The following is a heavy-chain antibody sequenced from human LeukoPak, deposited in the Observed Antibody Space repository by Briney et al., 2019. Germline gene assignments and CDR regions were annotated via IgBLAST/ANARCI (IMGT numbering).Heavy chain of an antibody. CDR3: ARGSQRVASQDNWFDP. D-gene: IGHD5-12*01. V-gene: IGHV3-21*01. CDR1: GFTFSSYW. J-gene: IGHJ5*02. Sequence: GGSLRLSCAASGFTFSSYWMSWVRQAPGKGLEWVSSISTSSSYIYSADSVKGRFTISRDNARNSLYLQMNSLRAEDTAVYYCARGSQRVASQDNWFDPWGQGTLVTVSS. CDR2: ISTSSSYI.